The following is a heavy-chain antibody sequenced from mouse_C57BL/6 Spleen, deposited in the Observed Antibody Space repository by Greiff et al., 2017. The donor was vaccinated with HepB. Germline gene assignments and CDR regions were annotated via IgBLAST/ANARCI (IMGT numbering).Heavy chain of an antibody. J-gene: IGHJ1*03. D-gene: IGHD2-1*01. CDR1: GYTFTSYW. CDR2: INPSSGYT. CDR3: ARVEAYGNYGYFDV. Sequence: QVQLQQSGAELAKPRASVKLSCKASGYTFTSYWMHWVKQRPGQGLEWIGYINPSSGYTKYNQKFKDKATLTAYKSSSTAYMQLSSLTYEDSAVYYCARVEAYGNYGYFDVWGTGTTVTVSS. V-gene: IGHV1-7*01.